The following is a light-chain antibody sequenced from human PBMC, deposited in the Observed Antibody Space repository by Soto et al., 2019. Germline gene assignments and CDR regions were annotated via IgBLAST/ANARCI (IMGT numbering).Light chain of an antibody. V-gene: IGKV1-5*03. Sequence: DIQMTQSPSTVSASVGDRVTITCRASQSISGWLAWFQQKPGKAPKLLIHKTSTLESGVPSRFSGSGFVTEFTLTISSLQPDDFAVYYCQQYSSYWTFGQGTKVEI. CDR2: KTS. J-gene: IGKJ1*01. CDR3: QQYSSYWT. CDR1: QSISGW.